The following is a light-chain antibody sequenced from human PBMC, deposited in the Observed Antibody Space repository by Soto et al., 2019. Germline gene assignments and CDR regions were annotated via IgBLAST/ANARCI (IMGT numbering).Light chain of an antibody. J-gene: IGLJ2*01. CDR2: DVS. CDR1: SSDIGTYNY. CDR3: TSYTSSSTPVL. V-gene: IGLV2-14*01. Sequence: QSVLTQPASVSGSPGQSITISCTGTSSDIGTYNYVSWYQQHPGKVPKLMIYDVSNRPSGVSNRFSGSKSGNTASLTISGLQAEDEADYYCTSYTSSSTPVLFGGGTKLTVL.